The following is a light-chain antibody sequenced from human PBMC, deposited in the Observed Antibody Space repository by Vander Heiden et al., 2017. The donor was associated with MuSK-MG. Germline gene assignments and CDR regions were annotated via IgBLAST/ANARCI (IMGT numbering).Light chain of an antibody. V-gene: IGKV1-NL1*01. CDR2: AAS. Sequence: DIQMTQSPSSLSASVGDRVTITCRASQGISNSLAWYQQKPGKAPKLLLYAASRLESGVPSRFSGSGSGADYTLTISSLQPEDFATYYCQPEDSPPMAFGQGTKVEIK. CDR1: QGISNS. J-gene: IGKJ1*01. CDR3: QPEDSPPMA.